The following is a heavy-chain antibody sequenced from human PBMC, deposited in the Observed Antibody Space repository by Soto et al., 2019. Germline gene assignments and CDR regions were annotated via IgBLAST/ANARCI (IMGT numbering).Heavy chain of an antibody. CDR2: ISYDGSNK. D-gene: IGHD6-19*01. J-gene: IGHJ4*02. V-gene: IGHV3-30*18. Sequence: QVQLVESGGGVVQPGRSLRLSCAASGFTFSSYGMHWVRQAPGKGLEWVAVISYDGSNKYYADSVKGRFTISRDNSKNTLYLLMNSRRAEDTAVYYWAKASIAVAGYMSYFDYWGQGTLVTVSS. CDR1: GFTFSSYG. CDR3: AKASIAVAGYMSYFDY.